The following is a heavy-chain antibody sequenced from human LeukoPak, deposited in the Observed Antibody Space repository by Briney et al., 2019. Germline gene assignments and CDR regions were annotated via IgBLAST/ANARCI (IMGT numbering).Heavy chain of an antibody. Sequence: PSETLSLTCTVSGGSISNYYWTWIRQPPGKALEWIGYVYYTGSTNYNPSLKSRVSISVDTSKNQFSLQLRFVTAADTAVYYCARKLSGDYWGQGTLVTVSS. D-gene: IGHD5-12*01. J-gene: IGHJ4*02. CDR2: VYYTGST. CDR1: GGSISNYY. CDR3: ARKLSGDY. V-gene: IGHV4-59*08.